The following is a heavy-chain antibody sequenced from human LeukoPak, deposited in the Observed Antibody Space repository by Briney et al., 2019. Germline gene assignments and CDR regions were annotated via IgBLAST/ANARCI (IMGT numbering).Heavy chain of an antibody. CDR1: GGSISSGGYY. V-gene: IGHV4-39*07. CDR2: IYRSGTT. Sequence: PSETLSLTCTASGGSISSGGYYWSWIRQSPGKGLEWIGNIYRSGTTYYNPSLKSRVTISMDTSKNQFSLKLSSVTAADTAVYYCARAGDIAMAYPAYFDYWGQGTPVTVSS. J-gene: IGHJ4*02. D-gene: IGHD5-18*01. CDR3: ARAGDIAMAYPAYFDY.